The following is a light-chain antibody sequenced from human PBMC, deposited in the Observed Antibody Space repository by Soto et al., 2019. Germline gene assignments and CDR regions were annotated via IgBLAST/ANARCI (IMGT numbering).Light chain of an antibody. CDR1: QSVTSNY. Sequence: TQSPGTLSLSPVERATLSCRASQSVTSNYLAWYQQKPGQAPRLLIYGASNRATGIPDRFSGSGSETDFTLTISRLEPEDFAVYYCQQYSRSPRTFGQGTKVDIK. CDR2: GAS. CDR3: QQYSRSPRT. V-gene: IGKV3-20*01. J-gene: IGKJ1*01.